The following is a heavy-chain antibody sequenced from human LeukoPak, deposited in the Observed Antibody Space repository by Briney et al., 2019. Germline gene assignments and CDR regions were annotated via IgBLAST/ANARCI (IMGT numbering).Heavy chain of an antibody. V-gene: IGHV1-2*02. CDR3: ARELNYDSSGYYFDY. D-gene: IGHD3-22*01. Sequence: GASVKVSCKASGYTFTVYFMHWVRQAPGQGLEWMGWINPNSGGTNYPQKFQGRVTMTRDTSISTAYMELSRLRSDDTAVYYCARELNYDSSGYYFDYWGQGTLVTVSS. CDR1: GYTFTVYF. J-gene: IGHJ4*02. CDR2: INPNSGGT.